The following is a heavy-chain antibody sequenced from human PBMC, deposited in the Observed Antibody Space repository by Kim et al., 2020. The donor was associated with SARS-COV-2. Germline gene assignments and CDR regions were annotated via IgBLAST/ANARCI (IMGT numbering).Heavy chain of an antibody. J-gene: IGHJ4*02. Sequence: TPSLKSRLTISVDTSKNQFSLKLRSVTAADAAVYYCARDKGDFGDFSFEYWGQGTLVTVSS. V-gene: IGHV4-31*02. D-gene: IGHD4-17*01. CDR3: ARDKGDFGDFSFEY.